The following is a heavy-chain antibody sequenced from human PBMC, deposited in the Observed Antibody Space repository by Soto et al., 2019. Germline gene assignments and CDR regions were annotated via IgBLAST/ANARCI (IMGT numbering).Heavy chain of an antibody. J-gene: IGHJ4*02. CDR2: INHSGST. D-gene: IGHD2-15*01. CDR3: ASRASGDREGYHFDY. V-gene: IGHV4-34*01. Sequence: QVQLQQWGAGLLKPSETLSLTCAVYGGSFSGYYWSWIRQPPGKGLEWIGEINHSGSTNYNPSLKSRVTIPVDRSKTQFPLKLGSVTAADTAVYSGASRASGDREGYHFDYWGRGTRVTVSS. CDR1: GGSFSGYY.